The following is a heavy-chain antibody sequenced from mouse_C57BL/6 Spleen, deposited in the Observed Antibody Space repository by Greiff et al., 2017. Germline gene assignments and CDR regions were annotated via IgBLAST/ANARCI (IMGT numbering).Heavy chain of an antibody. CDR2: INPSTGGT. V-gene: IGHV1-42*01. Sequence: VQLKQSGPELVKPGASVKISCKASGYSFTGYYMNWVKQSPEKSLEWIGEINPSTGGTTYNQKFKDKATLTVDKSSSTAYMQLNSLTSEDSAVYYCARWGTTVVARRYFDYWGQGTTLTVAS. CDR1: GYSFTGYY. J-gene: IGHJ2*01. D-gene: IGHD1-1*01. CDR3: ARWGTTVVARRYFDY.